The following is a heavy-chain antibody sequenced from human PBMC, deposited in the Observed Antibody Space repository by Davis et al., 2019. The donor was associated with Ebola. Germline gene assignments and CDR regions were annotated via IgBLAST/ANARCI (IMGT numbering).Heavy chain of an antibody. CDR1: GFTFSSYG. V-gene: IGHV3-30*02. D-gene: IGHD5-18*01. CDR3: AKTGNSYGYWDYWFDP. Sequence: GESLKISCAASGFTFSSYGMHWVRQAPGKGLEWVAFIRYDGSNKYYADSVKGRFTISRDNSKNTLYLQMNSLRAEDTAVYNCAKTGNSYGYWDYWFDPWGQGTLVTVSS. J-gene: IGHJ5*02. CDR2: IRYDGSNK.